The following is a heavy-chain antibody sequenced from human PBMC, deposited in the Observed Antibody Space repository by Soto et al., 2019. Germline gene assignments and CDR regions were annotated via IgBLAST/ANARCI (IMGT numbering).Heavy chain of an antibody. D-gene: IGHD3-3*01. J-gene: IGHJ4*02. Sequence: GGSLRLSCAASGFTFSSYGMHWVRQAPGKGLEWVAVISYDGSNKYYADSVKGRFTISRDNSKNTLYLQMNSLRAEDTAVYYCAKDPSYYDFWSGYNGDPLHYFDYWGQGTLVTVSS. CDR1: GFTFSSYG. CDR2: ISYDGSNK. CDR3: AKDPSYYDFWSGYNGDPLHYFDY. V-gene: IGHV3-30*18.